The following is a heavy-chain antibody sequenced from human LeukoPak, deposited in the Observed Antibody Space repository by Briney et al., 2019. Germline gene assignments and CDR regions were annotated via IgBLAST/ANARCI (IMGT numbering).Heavy chain of an antibody. D-gene: IGHD2-2*01. V-gene: IGHV4-39*01. J-gene: IGHJ4*02. CDR1: GGSISSRTYY. Sequence: PPETLSLTCTVSGGSISSRTYYWGWIRQPPGKELEWIGSSYYSGSTYYNPSLKSRVTISVDTSKNQFSLKLRSVTAADTAVYYCARLADCSSTRCHDYWGQGTLVTVSS. CDR2: SYYSGST. CDR3: ARLADCSSTRCHDY.